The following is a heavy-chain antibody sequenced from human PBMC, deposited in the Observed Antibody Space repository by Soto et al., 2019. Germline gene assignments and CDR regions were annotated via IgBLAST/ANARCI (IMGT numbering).Heavy chain of an antibody. CDR2: ISAYNGNT. CDR3: ARDPYLGYCSSTSCRHDAFDI. CDR1: GYTFTSYG. D-gene: IGHD2-2*01. Sequence: ASVKVSFKASGYTFTSYGISWVRQAPGQGLEWMGWISAYNGNTNYAQKLQGRVTMTTDTSTSTAYMELRSLRSDDTAVYYCARDPYLGYCSSTSCRHDAFDIWGQGTMVTVSS. J-gene: IGHJ3*02. V-gene: IGHV1-18*01.